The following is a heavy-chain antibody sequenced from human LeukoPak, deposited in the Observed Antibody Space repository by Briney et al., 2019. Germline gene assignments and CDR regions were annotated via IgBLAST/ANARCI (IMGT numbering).Heavy chain of an antibody. V-gene: IGHV4-59*01. J-gene: IGHJ3*01. CDR3: AREQYLAYDVFGF. Sequence: SETLSLTCTVSGGSITGYYWSWIRQPPGRGLEWIGYVHFSGTTSFNPSLKSRVTISVDTSKNQFSLRLSSVTAADSAVYYCAREQYLAYDVFGFWGQGTMVTVSS. CDR1: GGSITGYY. D-gene: IGHD4-11*01. CDR2: VHFSGTT.